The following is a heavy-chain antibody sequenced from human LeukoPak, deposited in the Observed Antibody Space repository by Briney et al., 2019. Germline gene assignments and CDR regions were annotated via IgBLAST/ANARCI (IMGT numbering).Heavy chain of an antibody. D-gene: IGHD6-13*01. Sequence: SETLSLTCTVSGGSISSYYWSWIRQPPGKGLEWIGYIYQSGSTYYTPSLESRVTISVNRSKNQFSLRLSSVTAADTAVYYCAKRVAAAGIFDYWGQGTLVTVSS. CDR2: IYQSGST. CDR3: AKRVAAAGIFDY. J-gene: IGHJ4*02. V-gene: IGHV4-59*12. CDR1: GGSISSYY.